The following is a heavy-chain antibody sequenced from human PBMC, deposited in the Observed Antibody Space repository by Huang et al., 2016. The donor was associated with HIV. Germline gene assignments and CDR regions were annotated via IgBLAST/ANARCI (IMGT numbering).Heavy chain of an antibody. J-gene: IGHJ6*03. CDR1: GFIFGDST. D-gene: IGHD2-21*01. V-gene: IGHV3-73*01. CDR3: TRHFGSGAWDHFMDV. CDR2: IRSKDSTDAT. Sequence: EVQLLESGGGLVQPGGSLTLPCAASGFIFGDSTLHWVLQASGKGRGGVGRIRSKDSTDATAYGAAVKGRCTISRDDSENTAYLQMNSLKTEDTAVYYCTRHFGSGAWDHFMDVWGKGTTVTVSS.